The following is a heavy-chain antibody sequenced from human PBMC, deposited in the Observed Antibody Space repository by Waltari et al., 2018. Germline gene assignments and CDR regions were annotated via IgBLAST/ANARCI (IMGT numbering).Heavy chain of an antibody. V-gene: IGHV3-7*01. J-gene: IGHJ4*02. Sequence: EVQLVESGGGSVQPGGALRLSCAATGMTSGNYWTNWVRQAPGKGLEWVANIKQDGSEKNYVDSVEGRFSISRDNAQNSLYLQMNSLRAEDTAIYCCVTGLTTVTAKDYFDHWGQGALVTVSS. CDR1: GMTSGNYW. D-gene: IGHD4-17*01. CDR3: VTGLTTVTAKDYFDH. CDR2: IKQDGSEK.